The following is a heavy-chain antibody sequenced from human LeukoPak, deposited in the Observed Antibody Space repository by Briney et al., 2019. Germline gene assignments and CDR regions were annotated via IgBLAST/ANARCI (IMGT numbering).Heavy chain of an antibody. V-gene: IGHV7-4-1*02. CDR1: GYTLTNYA. CDR3: ARVQGYCSTTSCYPHY. Sequence: SVKVSCKASGYTLTNYALNWVRQAPGQGLEWMGWINTNTGDPTYAQGFTGRFVFSLDTSVNTAYLQISSLKAEDTAIYYCARVQGYCSTTSCYPHYWGQGTLVTVSS. D-gene: IGHD2-2*01. CDR2: INTNTGDP. J-gene: IGHJ4*02.